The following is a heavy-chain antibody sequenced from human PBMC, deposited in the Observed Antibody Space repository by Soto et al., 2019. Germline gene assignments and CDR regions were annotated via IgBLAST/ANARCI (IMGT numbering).Heavy chain of an antibody. CDR3: AKVGGDGSSWYGRSSGHTNWFDP. V-gene: IGHV3-23*01. CDR1: GFTFSSYA. CDR2: ISGSGGST. J-gene: IGHJ5*02. D-gene: IGHD6-13*01. Sequence: EVQLLESGGGLVQPGGSLRLSCAASGFTFSSYAMSWVRQAPGKGLEWVSAISGSGGSTYHADSGKGRFTISRDNSKNTLYLQMNSLRAEDTAVYYCAKVGGDGSSWYGRSSGHTNWFDPWGQGTLVTVSS.